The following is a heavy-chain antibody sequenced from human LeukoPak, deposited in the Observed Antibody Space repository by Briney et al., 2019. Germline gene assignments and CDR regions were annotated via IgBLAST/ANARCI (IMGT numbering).Heavy chain of an antibody. CDR1: GFTFSSYA. CDR2: ISYDGSNK. D-gene: IGHD3-16*01. J-gene: IGHJ6*02. V-gene: IGHV3-30-3*01. CDR3: ARGFGHYVMDV. Sequence: GGSLRLSCAASGFTFSSYAMHWVRQAPGKGLEWVTFISYDGSNKLYPDSVKGRFTVSRDNSKNTLFLLMNSLRPEDTAVYHCARGFGHYVMDVWGQGTTVTVSS.